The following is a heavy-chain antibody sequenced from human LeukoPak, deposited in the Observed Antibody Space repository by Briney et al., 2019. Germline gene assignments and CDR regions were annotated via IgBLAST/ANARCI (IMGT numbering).Heavy chain of an antibody. Sequence: PSETLSLTCSVSGASLSSYYWGWIRQSPGKGLEWLGYISDTGKTDYNPSLKSRGTLSLDTSKNQFSLRPTSVTAADTAVYYCVTGYYEPFDNWGQGTLVTVSS. CDR1: GASLSSYY. CDR2: ISDTGKT. D-gene: IGHD3-3*01. CDR3: VTGYYEPFDN. V-gene: IGHV4-59*01. J-gene: IGHJ4*02.